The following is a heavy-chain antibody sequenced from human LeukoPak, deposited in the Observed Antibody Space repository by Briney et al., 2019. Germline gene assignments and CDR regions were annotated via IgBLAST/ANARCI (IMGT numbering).Heavy chain of an antibody. CDR1: GDSVTSGSYY. J-gene: IGHJ1*01. V-gene: IGHV4-61*01. CDR2: FYYSGSS. CDR3: AKLGIAVAGTRYLQQ. D-gene: IGHD6-19*01. Sequence: SETLSLTCTVSGDSVTSGSYYWSWIRQPPGKGLEWIGYFYYSGSSNYSPSLKSRVTISVDTSKNQFSLKLSSVTAADTAVYYCAKLGIAVAGTRYLQQWGPGTLVTVSS.